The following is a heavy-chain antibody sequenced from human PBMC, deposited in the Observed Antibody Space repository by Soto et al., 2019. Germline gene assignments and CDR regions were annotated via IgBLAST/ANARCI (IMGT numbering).Heavy chain of an antibody. V-gene: IGHV3-66*01. J-gene: IGHJ4*02. CDR1: GFTVSSHY. D-gene: IGHD4-17*01. CDR3: AREEDYGDYVGDY. Sequence: EVQLVESGGGLVQPGGSLSLSCAASGFTVSSHYMSWVRQAPGKGLEWVSVIYSGGSTYYADSVKGRFTISRDNSKNTLYLQMNSLRAEDTAVYYCAREEDYGDYVGDYWGQGTLVTVSS. CDR2: IYSGGST.